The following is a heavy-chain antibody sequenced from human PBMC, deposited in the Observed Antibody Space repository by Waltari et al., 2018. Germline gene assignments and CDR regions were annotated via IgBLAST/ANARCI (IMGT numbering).Heavy chain of an antibody. D-gene: IGHD3-22*01. V-gene: IGHV4-39*01. CDR3: ARGTRRGTMIVVVTRAFDI. CDR2: VYYSGST. Sequence: QLQLQESGPGLVKPSETLSLTCTVSGGSISSSSYYWGWIRQPPGKGLEWIGSVYYSGSTHSNPSPKSRVTISGDTSKNQFSLKLGSVTAADTAVYYCARGTRRGTMIVVVTRAFDIWGQGTMVTVSS. CDR1: GGSISSSSYY. J-gene: IGHJ3*02.